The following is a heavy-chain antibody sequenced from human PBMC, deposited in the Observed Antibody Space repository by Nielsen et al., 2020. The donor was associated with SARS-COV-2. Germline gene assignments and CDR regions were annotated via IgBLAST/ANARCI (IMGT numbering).Heavy chain of an antibody. CDR3: ARGGAKYYDFWSGAPNWFDP. J-gene: IGHJ5*02. Sequence: RQAPGKGLEWIGYIYYSGSTNYNPSLKSRVTISVDTSKNQFSLKLSSVTAADTAAYYCARGGAKYYDFWSGAPNWFDPWGQGTLVTVSS. CDR2: IYYSGST. D-gene: IGHD3-3*01. V-gene: IGHV4-59*01.